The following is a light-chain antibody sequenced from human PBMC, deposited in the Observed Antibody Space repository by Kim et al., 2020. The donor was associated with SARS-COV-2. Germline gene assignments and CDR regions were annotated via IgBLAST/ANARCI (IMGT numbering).Light chain of an antibody. V-gene: IGKV3-20*01. CDR1: QSVSSTY. Sequence: LSPGERAPLSCRASQSVSSTYLAWYQQKPGQAPSLLINGASSRATGIPDRFSGSGSGTDFTLTISRLEPEDFAVYYCQYYGGSPYTFGQGTKLEI. CDR2: GAS. CDR3: QYYGGSPYT. J-gene: IGKJ2*01.